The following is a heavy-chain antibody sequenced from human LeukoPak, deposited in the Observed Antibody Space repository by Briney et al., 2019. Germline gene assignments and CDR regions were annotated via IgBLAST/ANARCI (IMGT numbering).Heavy chain of an antibody. CDR1: GGSISSSSYY. V-gene: IGHV4-39*07. CDR2: IYYSGSI. CDR3: ARDYSLIDP. D-gene: IGHD6-13*01. J-gene: IGHJ5*02. Sequence: SETLSLTCTVSGGSISSSSYYWAWIRQPPGKGLEWIGNIYYSGSIYYNPSLKSRVTISVDTSKNQFSLKLSSVTAADTAVYYCARDYSLIDPWGQGTLVTVSS.